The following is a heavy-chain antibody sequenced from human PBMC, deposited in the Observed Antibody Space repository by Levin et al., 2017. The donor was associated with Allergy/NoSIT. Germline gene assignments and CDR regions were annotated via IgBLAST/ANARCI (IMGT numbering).Heavy chain of an antibody. CDR1: GFTFSSYA. Sequence: PGGSLRLSCAASGFTFSSYAMHWVRQAPGKGLEWVAVISYDGSNKYYADSVKGRFTISRDNSKNTLYLQMNSLRAEDTAVYYCASSFFGVAAFFDYWGQGTLVTVSS. D-gene: IGHD3-3*01. CDR2: ISYDGSNK. CDR3: ASSFFGVAAFFDY. J-gene: IGHJ4*02. V-gene: IGHV3-30*04.